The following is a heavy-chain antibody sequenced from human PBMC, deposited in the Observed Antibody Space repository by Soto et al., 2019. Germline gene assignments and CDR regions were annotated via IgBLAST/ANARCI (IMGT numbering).Heavy chain of an antibody. CDR2: TNQDRSEK. CDR1: GFSFSNYW. V-gene: IGHV3-7*05. CDR3: TKPKGSGIYVGYYYYMDV. D-gene: IGHD3-10*01. J-gene: IGHJ6*03. Sequence: PGGSLRLSCAASGFSFSNYWMSWVRQAPGKGLEWVANTNQDRSEKDYVDSVKGRFTISRDNSKNTLYLQMNSLRAEDTAVYYCTKPKGSGIYVGYYYYMDVWGKGTTVTVSS.